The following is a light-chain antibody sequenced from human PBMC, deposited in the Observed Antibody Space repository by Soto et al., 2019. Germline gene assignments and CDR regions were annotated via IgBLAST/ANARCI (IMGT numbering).Light chain of an antibody. CDR1: SSDVGSYNL. CDR3: SSYTTTSTLRV. CDR2: EGS. Sequence: QSALTQPASVSGSPGQSITISCTGTSSDVGSYNLVSWYQQHPGKVPQLMIYEGSKRPSGVSNRFSGSKSGNTASLTISGLQAEDEADYYCSSYTTTSTLRVFGGGTKLTVL. V-gene: IGLV2-14*02. J-gene: IGLJ3*02.